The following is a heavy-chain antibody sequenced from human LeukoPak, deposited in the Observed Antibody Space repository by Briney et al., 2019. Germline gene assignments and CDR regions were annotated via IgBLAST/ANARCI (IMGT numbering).Heavy chain of an antibody. Sequence: GGSLRLSCAASGLTSSNYAMSWVRQAPGKGLEWVSAVSGTGDSTYYVDSVKGRFTISRDNFTNTLYVQMNNLRAEDTAVYYCAKATGGYLDYWGQGTLVTVSS. D-gene: IGHD1-14*01. J-gene: IGHJ4*02. CDR3: AKATGGYLDY. V-gene: IGHV3-23*01. CDR1: GLTSSNYA. CDR2: VSGTGDST.